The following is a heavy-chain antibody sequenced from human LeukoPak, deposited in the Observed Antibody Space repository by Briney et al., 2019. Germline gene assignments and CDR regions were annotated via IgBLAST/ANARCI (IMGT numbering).Heavy chain of an antibody. D-gene: IGHD4-23*01. CDR3: AKGRTVVTPRGFQH. CDR1: GFTFSSYA. CDR2: ISGSGGST. J-gene: IGHJ1*01. V-gene: IGHV3-23*01. Sequence: GGSLRLSCAASGFTFSSYAMSWVRQAPGKGLEWVSAISGSGGSTYYADSVKGRFTISRDNSKNTLYLQMNSLKAGDTAVYYCAKGRTVVTPRGFQHWGQGTLVTVSS.